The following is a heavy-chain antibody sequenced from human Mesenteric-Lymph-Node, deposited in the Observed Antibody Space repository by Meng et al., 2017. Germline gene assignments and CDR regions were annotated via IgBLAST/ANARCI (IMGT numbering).Heavy chain of an antibody. D-gene: IGHD1-26*01. CDR1: GYTFTSYG. CDR2: ISAYDGNT. Sequence: QVYPVRSGSEVKKSGASVHVSLKASGYTFTSYGSSWVRQAPGQRLDGMGWISAYDGNTNYAQKLQGRVTMTTDTSTSTAYMELRSLRSDDTAVYYCARDFGGSYFGYWGQGTLVTVSS. V-gene: IGHV1-18*01. CDR3: ARDFGGSYFGY. J-gene: IGHJ4*02.